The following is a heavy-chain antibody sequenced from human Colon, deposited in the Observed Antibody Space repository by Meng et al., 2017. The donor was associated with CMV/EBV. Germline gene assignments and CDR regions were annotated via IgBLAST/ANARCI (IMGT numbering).Heavy chain of an antibody. CDR1: GDSVSTNSAA. V-gene: IGHV6-1*01. CDR3: ARDPAAFDF. J-gene: IGHJ4*02. CDR2: TYYKSKWYN. Sequence: QFQFQQSGPGLVKPSQALSLTCAISGDSVSTNSAAWNWIRQSPSGRLEWLGRTYYKSKWYNDYAESVKSRITINPDTSKNQFSLQLNSVTPEDTAVYYCARDPAAFDFWGQGILVTVSS.